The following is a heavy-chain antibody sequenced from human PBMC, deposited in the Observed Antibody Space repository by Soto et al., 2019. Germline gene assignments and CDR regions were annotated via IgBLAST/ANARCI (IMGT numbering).Heavy chain of an antibody. Sequence: QVQLVQSGAEVKKPGASVKASCKASGYTFTSYYIHWVRQAPGQGLEWMGIFNPTGDTASYAQKLQGRVTMTRDTSTGTAYMELGSLRSEDTAVYYCARVGRIVDTCIGYYYYHAMDVWGQGTTVTVS. V-gene: IGHV1-46*01. CDR2: FNPTGDTA. CDR3: ARVGRIVDTCIGYYYYHAMDV. D-gene: IGHD5-18*01. J-gene: IGHJ6*02. CDR1: GYTFTSYY.